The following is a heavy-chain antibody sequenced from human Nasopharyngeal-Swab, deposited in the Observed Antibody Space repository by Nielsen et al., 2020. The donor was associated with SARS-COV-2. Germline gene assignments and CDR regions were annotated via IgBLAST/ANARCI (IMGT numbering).Heavy chain of an antibody. CDR3: ARDYCNSGACYFFDY. Sequence: ASVKVSCKASGYTFTKYHMHWVRQAPAQGLEWMGVIDPTDGGTNYKQKFQGRVTMTRDTSTSTVYMELNSLRSDDTAVYFCARDYCNSGACYFFDYWGQGTLVTVSS. J-gene: IGHJ4*02. CDR1: GYTFTKYH. V-gene: IGHV1-46*01. D-gene: IGHD2/OR15-2a*01. CDR2: IDPTDGGT.